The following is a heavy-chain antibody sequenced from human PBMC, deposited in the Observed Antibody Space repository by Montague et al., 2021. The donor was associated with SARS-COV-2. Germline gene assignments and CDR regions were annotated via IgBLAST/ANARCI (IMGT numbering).Heavy chain of an antibody. CDR1: GSSISSSSYY. D-gene: IGHD3-3*01. J-gene: IGHJ3*02. V-gene: IGHV4-39*02. CDR2: IYSSGNT. CDR3: ARDSGRDSIFGVVIISYAFDX. Sequence: SETLSLTCTVSGSSISSSSYYWGWIRQPPGKGLEWIGSIYSSGNTYYNPSLKSRVTISVDTSKNQFSLKLSSVTAADTAVYYCARDSGRDSIFGVVIISYAFDXWGQGTMVTVSS.